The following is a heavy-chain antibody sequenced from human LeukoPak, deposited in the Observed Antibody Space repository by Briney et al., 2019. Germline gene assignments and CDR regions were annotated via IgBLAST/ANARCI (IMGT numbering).Heavy chain of an antibody. CDR1: GGSITSYY. CDR3: ASGGYCGTTSCYPKWFDP. V-gene: IGHV4-59*01. J-gene: IGHJ5*02. Sequence: SETLSLTCTVSGGSITSYYWSWIRQPPGKGLEWIGYIYNSGNTNHNPSLKSRVTISLDTSKNQFSLKLTSVTAADTAIYYCASGGYCGTTSCYPKWFDPWGQGTLVTVSS. CDR2: IYNSGNT. D-gene: IGHD2-2*01.